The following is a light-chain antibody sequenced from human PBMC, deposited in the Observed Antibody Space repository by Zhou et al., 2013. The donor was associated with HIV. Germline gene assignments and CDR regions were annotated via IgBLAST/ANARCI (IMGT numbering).Light chain of an antibody. CDR1: QGISTY. CDR3: QQANRFPQT. Sequence: IQLTQSPSSLSASVGDRVTITCRASQGISTYLAWYQQKPGRAPKLLIYAASTLHSGVPSRFSGSGFGTDFTLTINRLHPEDFATYYCQQANRFPQTFGQGTKVEIK. V-gene: IGKV1-9*01. CDR2: AAS. J-gene: IGKJ2*01.